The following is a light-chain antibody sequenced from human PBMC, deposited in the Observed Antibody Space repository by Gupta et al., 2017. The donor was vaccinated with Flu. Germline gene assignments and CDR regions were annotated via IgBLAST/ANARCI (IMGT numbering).Light chain of an antibody. CDR1: QSVSSY. CDR2: DAS. V-gene: IGKV3-11*01. Sequence: EIVLTQSPATLSLPPGERATLPCRASQSVSSYLAWYQQKPGQAPRLLIYDASNRATGIPARFSGSGSGTDFTLTISSLEPEDFAVYYCQQRSNWPLYSFGQGTKLEIK. J-gene: IGKJ2*03. CDR3: QQRSNWPLYS.